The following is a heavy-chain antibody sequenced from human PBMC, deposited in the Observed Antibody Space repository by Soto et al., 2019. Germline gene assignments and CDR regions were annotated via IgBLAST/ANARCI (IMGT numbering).Heavy chain of an antibody. J-gene: IGHJ4*02. CDR1: GFTFSSYG. CDR2: ISYDGSNK. D-gene: IGHD5-12*01. CDR3: AKDLLLRYSGYDDFDY. Sequence: QVQLVESGGGVVQPGRSLRLSCAASGFTFSSYGMHWVRQAPGKGLEWVAVISYDGSNKYYADSVKGRFTISRDNSKNTLYLQMNSLRSEDTAVYYCAKDLLLRYSGYDDFDYWGQGTLFTVSS. V-gene: IGHV3-30*18.